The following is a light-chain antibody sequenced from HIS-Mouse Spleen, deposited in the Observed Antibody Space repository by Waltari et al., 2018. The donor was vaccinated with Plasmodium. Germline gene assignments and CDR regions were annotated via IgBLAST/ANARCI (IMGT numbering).Light chain of an antibody. CDR3: QAWDSSTVV. V-gene: IGLV3-1*01. J-gene: IGLJ2*01. CDR1: KLGHNY. CDR2: QDS. Sequence: SYALTQPPSVSVSPGQPASITCPDDKLGHNYACWYQLKQGQAPVWVIYQDSKRPSGSPERFSGSNSGNTATLTISGTQAMDEADYYCQAWDSSTVVFGGGTKLTVL.